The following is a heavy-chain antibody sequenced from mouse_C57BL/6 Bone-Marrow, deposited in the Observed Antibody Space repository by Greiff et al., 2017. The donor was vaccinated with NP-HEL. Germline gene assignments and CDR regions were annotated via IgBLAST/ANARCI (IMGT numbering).Heavy chain of an antibody. V-gene: IGHV2-3*01. CDR3: AKPGPYRPYAMDY. Sequence: VKLMESGPGLVAPSQCLSITCTVSGFSFTSYGVSWVRQPPGKGLEWLGVIWGDGSTNYHSAPISRLSISTDNSKSQVFLRLNSLQTDDTATYYCAKPGPYRPYAMDYWGQGTSVTVSS. CDR1: GFSFTSYG. D-gene: IGHD2-14*01. J-gene: IGHJ4*01. CDR2: IWGDGST.